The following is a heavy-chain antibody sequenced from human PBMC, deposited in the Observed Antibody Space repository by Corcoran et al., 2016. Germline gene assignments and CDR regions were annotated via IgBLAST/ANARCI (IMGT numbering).Heavy chain of an antibody. V-gene: IGHV3-7*01. CDR2: IKQDGSEK. Sequence: EVQLVESEGGLVQPGGSLKLSCAASGFTFSSYWMSWVRQAPGKGQEWVANIKQDGSEKYYVDSVKGRFTISRDNAKNSLDLQMNSLRDEDTAVDYWASEWKDYCGQGTLVTVSS. CDR1: GFTFSSYW. D-gene: IGHD1-1*01. J-gene: IGHJ4*02. CDR3: ASEWKDY.